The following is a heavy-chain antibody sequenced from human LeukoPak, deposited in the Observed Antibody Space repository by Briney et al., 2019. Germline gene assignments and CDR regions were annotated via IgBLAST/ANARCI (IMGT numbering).Heavy chain of an antibody. D-gene: IGHD4-17*01. V-gene: IGHV3-7*01. CDR2: IKHDGSEK. Sequence: GGSLRLSCAASGFTVSSNYMSWVRQAPGKGLEWVANIKHDGSEKYYVDSVKGRFTISRDNAKNSLYLQMNSLRAEDTAVYYCARDPYGDYGDCFDYWGQGTLVTVSS. CDR3: ARDPYGDYGDCFDY. CDR1: GFTVSSNY. J-gene: IGHJ4*02.